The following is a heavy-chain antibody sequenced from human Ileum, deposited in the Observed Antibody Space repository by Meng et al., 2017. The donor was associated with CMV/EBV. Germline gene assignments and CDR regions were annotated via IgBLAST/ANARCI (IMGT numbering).Heavy chain of an antibody. CDR2: ISWNSGSI. D-gene: IGHD2-2*01. V-gene: IGHV3-9*01. CDR1: GFIFDDYA. Sequence: SLKISCAASGFIFDDYAMHWVRQPPGKGLEWVSGISWNSGSIGYADSLKGRFTISRDNAKNSLYLQINSLRAEDTAVYFCARDLSEGYCNDTSCSYYYYFGMDVWGQGTTVTVSS. J-gene: IGHJ6*02. CDR3: ARDLSEGYCNDTSCSYYYYFGMDV.